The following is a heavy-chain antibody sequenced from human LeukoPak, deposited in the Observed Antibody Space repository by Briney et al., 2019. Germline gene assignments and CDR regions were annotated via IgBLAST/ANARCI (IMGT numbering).Heavy chain of an antibody. CDR3: ARSDSGYADFDY. CDR2: IKQDGSEK. CDR1: GFTFSSYW. Sequence: GGSLRLSCAASGFTFSSYWMSWVRQAPGKGLEWVANIKQDGSEKYYVDSVKGRFTISRDNSKNTLYLQMNSLRAEDTAVYYCARSDSGYADFDYWGQGTLVTVSS. D-gene: IGHD5-12*01. V-gene: IGHV3-7*01. J-gene: IGHJ4*02.